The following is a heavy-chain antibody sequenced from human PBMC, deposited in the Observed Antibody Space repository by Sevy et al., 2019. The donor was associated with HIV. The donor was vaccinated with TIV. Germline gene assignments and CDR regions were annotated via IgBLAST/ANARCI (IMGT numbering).Heavy chain of an antibody. Sequence: GGSLRLSCAASEFTFSSYGMHWVRQAPGKGLEWVAVISYDGSNKYYADSVKGRFTISRDNSKNTLYLQMNSLRAEDTAVYYCAKKWIGDMATITNWGQGTLVTVSS. J-gene: IGHJ4*02. CDR3: AKKWIGDMATITN. V-gene: IGHV3-30*18. CDR2: ISYDGSNK. CDR1: EFTFSSYG. D-gene: IGHD5-12*01.